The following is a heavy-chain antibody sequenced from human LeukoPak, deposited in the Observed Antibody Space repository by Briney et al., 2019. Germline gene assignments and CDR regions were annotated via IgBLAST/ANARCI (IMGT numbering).Heavy chain of an antibody. Sequence: ASVKVSFMSSGYTFTSYYMHWVRQAPGQGLEWMGIINPSGGSTSYAQKFQGRVTMIRDTATRIVYMELSSLRSEDTAVNYCAVRTTPPDVLRGYRDYYGMDVWGQGTTLIVSS. J-gene: IGHJ6*02. V-gene: IGHV1-46*01. CDR3: AVRTTPPDVLRGYRDYYGMDV. CDR2: INPSGGST. CDR1: GYTFTSYY. D-gene: IGHD3-9*01.